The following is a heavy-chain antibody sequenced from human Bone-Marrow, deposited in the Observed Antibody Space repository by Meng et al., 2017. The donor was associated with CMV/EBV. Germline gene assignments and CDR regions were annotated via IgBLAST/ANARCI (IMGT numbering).Heavy chain of an antibody. V-gene: IGHV1-2*02. J-gene: IGHJ4*02. CDR3: ARVPLVGSSWYSAGGTNDY. Sequence: ASVKVSCKASGYTFTSYGISWVRQAPGQGLEWMGWINPNSGGTNYAQKFQGRVTMTRDTSISTAYMELSRLRSDDTAVYYCARVPLVGSSWYSAGGTNDYWGQGTLVTVSS. CDR2: INPNSGGT. D-gene: IGHD6-13*01. CDR1: GYTFTSYG.